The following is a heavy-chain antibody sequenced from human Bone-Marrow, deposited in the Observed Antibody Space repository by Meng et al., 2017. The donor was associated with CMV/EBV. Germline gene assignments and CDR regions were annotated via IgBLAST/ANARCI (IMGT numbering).Heavy chain of an antibody. J-gene: IGHJ6*02. V-gene: IGHV1-8*02. CDR2: MNPNSGNT. CDR1: GYTFTGYY. Sequence: ASVKVSCKASGYTFTGYYMHWVRQATGQGLAWMGWMNPNSGNTGYAQKFQGRVTMTRNTSISTAYMELSSLRSEDTAVDYGARGNRGRIPAAGYYYYYGMDVWGQGTTVTVSS. CDR3: ARGNRGRIPAAGYYYYYGMDV. D-gene: IGHD6-13*01.